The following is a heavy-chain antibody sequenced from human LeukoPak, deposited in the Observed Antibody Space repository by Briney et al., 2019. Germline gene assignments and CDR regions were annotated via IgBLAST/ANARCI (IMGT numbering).Heavy chain of an antibody. D-gene: IGHD3-22*01. CDR3: ARRDTSSGYFDY. CDR2: IYYSGST. V-gene: IGHV4-59*08. J-gene: IGHJ4*02. CDR1: GGSIGSYY. Sequence: SETLSLTCTVSGGSIGSYYWSWIRQPPGKGLEWIGYIYYSGSTYYNPSLKSRVTISVDTSKNQFSLKLSSVTAADTAVYYCARRDTSSGYFDYWGQGTLVTVSS.